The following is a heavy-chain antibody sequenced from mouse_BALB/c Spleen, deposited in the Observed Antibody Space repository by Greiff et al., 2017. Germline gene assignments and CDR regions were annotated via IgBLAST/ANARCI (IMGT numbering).Heavy chain of an antibody. Sequence: EVMLVESGGGLVQPGGSLKLSCAASGFTFSSYGMSWVRQTPDKRLEWVATINSNGGSTYYPDSVKGRVTISRDNAKNTLYLQMSSLKSEDTAMYYCARRAYYRYDGGYFDVWGAGTTVTVSS. V-gene: IGHV5-6-3*01. CDR3: ARRAYYRYDGGYFDV. J-gene: IGHJ1*01. CDR2: INSNGGST. D-gene: IGHD2-14*01. CDR1: GFTFSSYG.